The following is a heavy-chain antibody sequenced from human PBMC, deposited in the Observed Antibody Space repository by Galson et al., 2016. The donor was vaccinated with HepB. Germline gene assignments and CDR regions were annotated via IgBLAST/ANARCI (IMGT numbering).Heavy chain of an antibody. J-gene: IGHJ5*02. D-gene: IGHD4-17*01. V-gene: IGHV4-31*03. Sequence: TLSLTCTVSGGSISSGAYYWSWIRQHPGKGLEWIGYIYYSGSTYYNPSLKSRVTISVDTSKNQFSLKLSSVTAADTAVYYCAGGPNDYGDYDLVGGWFDPWGQGTLVTVSS. CDR2: IYYSGST. CDR3: AGGPNDYGDYDLVGGWFDP. CDR1: GGSISSGAYY.